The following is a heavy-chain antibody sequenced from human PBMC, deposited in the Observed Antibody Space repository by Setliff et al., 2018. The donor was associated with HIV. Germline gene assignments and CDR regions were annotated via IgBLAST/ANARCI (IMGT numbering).Heavy chain of an antibody. D-gene: IGHD6-25*01. Sequence: PSETLSLTCAVYGESFSVYFWSWIRQPPGKGLEWIGEINHNGRTVYNPSLKSRLTISVETSKNQFSLKLSSVTAADTAVYYCATGITAAPDYWGQGSLVTVSS. V-gene: IGHV4-34*01. CDR2: INHNGRT. CDR1: GESFSVYF. CDR3: ATGITAAPDY. J-gene: IGHJ4*02.